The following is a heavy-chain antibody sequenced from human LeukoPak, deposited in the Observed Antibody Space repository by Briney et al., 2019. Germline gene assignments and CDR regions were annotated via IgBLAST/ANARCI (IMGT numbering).Heavy chain of an antibody. V-gene: IGHV6-1*01. J-gene: IGHJ5*01. Sequence: SQTLSLTCAISGDSVSSDTTAWNWIRQSPSRGLEWLGRTYYRSKWYNDYAISVKSRITFNADTSKNQFSLQLNSVTPEDTAVYYCVRHDGRGGATMGAFDSWGQGSLVTVSS. CDR3: VRHDGRGGATMGAFDS. CDR1: GDSVSSDTTA. CDR2: TYYRSKWYN. D-gene: IGHD5-12*01.